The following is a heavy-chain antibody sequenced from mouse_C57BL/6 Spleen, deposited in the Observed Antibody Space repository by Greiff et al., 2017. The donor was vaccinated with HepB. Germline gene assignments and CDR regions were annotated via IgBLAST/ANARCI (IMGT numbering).Heavy chain of an antibody. CDR3: ARGGTIYYGNYYAMDY. Sequence: VQLQQPGAELVKPGASVKMSCKASGYTFTSYWITWVKQRPGQGLEWIGDIYPGSGSTNYNEKFKSKATLTVDTSSSTAYMQLSSLTSEDSAVYYCARGGTIYYGNYYAMDYWGQGTSVTVSS. V-gene: IGHV1-55*01. CDR2: IYPGSGST. CDR1: GYTFTSYW. J-gene: IGHJ4*01. D-gene: IGHD2-1*01.